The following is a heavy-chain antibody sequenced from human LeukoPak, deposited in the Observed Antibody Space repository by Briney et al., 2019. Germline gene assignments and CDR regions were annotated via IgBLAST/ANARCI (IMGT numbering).Heavy chain of an antibody. V-gene: IGHV3-21*04. Sequence: GGSLRLSCAASGFTFSSHSMNWVRQAPGKGLEWVSSISTSSSYIYYADSLKGRFTISRDNAKNSLYLQMNSLRADDTAVYYCARGSCSNIRCHDAFDIWGQGTMVTVSS. D-gene: IGHD2-2*01. CDR1: GFTFSSHS. CDR3: ARGSCSNIRCHDAFDI. CDR2: ISTSSSYI. J-gene: IGHJ3*02.